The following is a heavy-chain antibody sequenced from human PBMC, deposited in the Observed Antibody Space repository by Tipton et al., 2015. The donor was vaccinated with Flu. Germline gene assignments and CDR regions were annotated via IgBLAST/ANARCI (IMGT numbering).Heavy chain of an antibody. J-gene: IGHJ4*02. V-gene: IGHV5-51*01. CDR1: GYKFSNNW. CDR2: FYPGDSDT. Sequence: QLVQSGAEVRKPGESLRISCKASGYKFSNNWMGWVRQMPGKGLEWLGIFYPGDSDTRYSTSFQGQVTMSGDKSISTAYLQWSSLKASDTAIYYCARLPVTDANDWGTFDYWGQGTLISVSS. CDR3: ARLPVTDANDWGTFDY. D-gene: IGHD3-16*01.